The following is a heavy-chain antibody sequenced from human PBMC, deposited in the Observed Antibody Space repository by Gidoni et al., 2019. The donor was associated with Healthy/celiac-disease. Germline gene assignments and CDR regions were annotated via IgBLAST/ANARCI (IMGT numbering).Heavy chain of an antibody. J-gene: IGHJ3*02. V-gene: IGHV3-9*01. D-gene: IGHD3-22*01. CDR1: GFTFDDYA. Sequence: EVQLVESGGGVVQPGRSLRLSCAASGFTFDDYAMHWVRQAPGKGLEWVSGISWNSGSIGYADSVKGRFTISRDNAKNSLYLQMNSLRAEDTALYYCAKDIEGSGYFDAFDIWGQGTMVTVSS. CDR2: ISWNSGSI. CDR3: AKDIEGSGYFDAFDI.